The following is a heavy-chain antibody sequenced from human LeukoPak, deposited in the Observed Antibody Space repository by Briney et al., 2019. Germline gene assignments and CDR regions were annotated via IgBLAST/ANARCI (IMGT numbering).Heavy chain of an antibody. CDR3: AKDVVSGSYCDYFDY. CDR2: IRYDGSNK. Sequence: GGSLRLSCAASGFTFSSYGMHWVRQAPGKGLEWVAFIRYDGSNKYYADSVKGRFTISRDNSKNTLYLQMNSLRAEDTAVYYCAKDVVSGSYCDYFDYWGQGTLVTVSS. V-gene: IGHV3-30*02. CDR1: GFTFSSYG. J-gene: IGHJ4*02. D-gene: IGHD1-26*01.